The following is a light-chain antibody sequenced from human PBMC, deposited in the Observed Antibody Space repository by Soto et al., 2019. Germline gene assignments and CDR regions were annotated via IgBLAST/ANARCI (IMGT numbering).Light chain of an antibody. V-gene: IGLV2-14*03. CDR2: DVS. CDR1: SSDVGGYNY. CDR3: SSYTTSNTRQIV. J-gene: IGLJ1*01. Sequence: QSALTQPASVSGSPGQSITISCTGTSSDVGGYNYVSWYQHHPGKAPKLMIYDVSNRPSGVSNRFSGSKPGNTASLTISGLLPEDEADYYCSSYTTSNTRQIVFGTGTKVTVL.